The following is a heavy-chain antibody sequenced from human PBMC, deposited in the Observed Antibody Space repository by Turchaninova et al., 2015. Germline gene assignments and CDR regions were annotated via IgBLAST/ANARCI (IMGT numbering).Heavy chain of an antibody. CDR1: GFTLSSDG. J-gene: IGHJ4*02. V-gene: IGHV3-74*01. CDR2: INSDGSST. CDR3: ARGALRGDYNY. D-gene: IGHD4-17*01. Sequence: EVQLVESGGGGLRAGGSRRHPCEPSGFTLSSDGLHRARQAPGKGLVGVSRINSDGSSTSYADSVKGRFTISRDNAKNTLYLQMNSLRAEDTAVYYCARGALRGDYNYWGQGTLVTVSS.